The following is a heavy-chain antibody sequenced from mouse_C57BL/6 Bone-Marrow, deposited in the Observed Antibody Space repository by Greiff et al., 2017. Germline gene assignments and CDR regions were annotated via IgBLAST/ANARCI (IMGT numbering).Heavy chain of an antibody. D-gene: IGHD1-1*01. CDR2: IYPGSGNT. CDR3: AREGSYYYGGFAY. CDR1: GYTFTDYY. J-gene: IGHJ3*01. Sequence: VQLQQSGAELVRPGASVKLSCKASGYTFTDYYINWVKQRPGQGLEWIARIYPGSGNTYYNEKFKGKATLTAEKSSSTAYMQLSSLTSEDSAVYFSAREGSYYYGGFAYWGQVTLVTVSA. V-gene: IGHV1-76*01.